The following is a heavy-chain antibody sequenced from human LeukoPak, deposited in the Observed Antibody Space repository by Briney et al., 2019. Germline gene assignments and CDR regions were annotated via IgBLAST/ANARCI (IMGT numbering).Heavy chain of an antibody. J-gene: IGHJ4*02. CDR1: GVSISSSGYS. CDR3: AREGDSGSYLY. V-gene: IGHV4-30-2*01. CDR2: IYHSETT. Sequence: KASQTLSLTCAVSGVSISSSGYSWNWLRQRPGKGLEWFGDIYHSETTDYNSSLKGRVFISVDRLKNQLSLELRSVTAADTDVYYCAREGDSGSYLYWGQGTLVTVSS. D-gene: IGHD1-26*01.